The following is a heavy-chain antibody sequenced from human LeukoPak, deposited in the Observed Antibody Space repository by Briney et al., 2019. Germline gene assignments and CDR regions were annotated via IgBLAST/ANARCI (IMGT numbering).Heavy chain of an antibody. CDR3: ARYDILTGYRY. CDR2: INHSGST. CDR1: GGSFSGYY. D-gene: IGHD3-9*01. J-gene: IGHJ4*02. Sequence: SETLSLTCAVYGGSFSGYYWSWIRQPPGKGLEWIGEINHSGSTNYNPSLKSRVTISVDTSKNQFSLKLSSVTAADTAVYYCARYDILTGYRYWGQGTLVTVSS. V-gene: IGHV4-34*01.